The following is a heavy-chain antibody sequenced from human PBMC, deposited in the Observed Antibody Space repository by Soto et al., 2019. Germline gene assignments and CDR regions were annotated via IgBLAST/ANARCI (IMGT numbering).Heavy chain of an antibody. CDR1: GYTFTSYG. CDR3: ARDLTGPPGYSTHSDP. Sequence: ASVQVSCKASGYTFTSYGIIWVRQAPGQGLEWMGWISAYNGNTNYAQKLQGRVTMTTDTSTSTAYMELRSLRSDDTAVYYCARDLTGPPGYSTHSDPWGQGTLVTVSS. D-gene: IGHD6-13*01. CDR2: ISAYNGNT. J-gene: IGHJ5*02. V-gene: IGHV1-18*01.